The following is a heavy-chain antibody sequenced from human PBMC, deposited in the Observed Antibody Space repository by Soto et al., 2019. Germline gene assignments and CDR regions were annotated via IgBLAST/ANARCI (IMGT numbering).Heavy chain of an antibody. CDR3: ARGPSCSSSRCSNSWFDP. Sequence: GGSLRLSCAASGITFSDHYIDWVRQAPGKGLEWVGRIRDKGHSYTTEYAASVKGRFTISRDDSKNSLYLQINSLEAEDTAVYYCARGPSCSSSRCSNSWFDPWGQGTLVTVSS. CDR1: GITFSDHY. J-gene: IGHJ5*02. D-gene: IGHD2-2*01. V-gene: IGHV3-72*01. CDR2: IRDKGHSYTT.